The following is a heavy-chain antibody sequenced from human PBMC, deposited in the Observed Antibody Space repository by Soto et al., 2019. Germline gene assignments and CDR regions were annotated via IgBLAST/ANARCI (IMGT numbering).Heavy chain of an antibody. D-gene: IGHD2-8*01. CDR3: AKDPFVYAIYSDYYYGMDV. CDR1: GFTFSSYA. V-gene: IGHV3-23*01. Sequence: GGSLRLSCAASGFTFSSYAMSWVRQAPGKGLEWVSAISGSGGSTYYADSVKGRFTISRDNSKNTLYLQMNSLRAEDTAVYYCAKDPFVYAIYSDYYYGMDVWGQGTTVTVSS. J-gene: IGHJ6*02. CDR2: ISGSGGST.